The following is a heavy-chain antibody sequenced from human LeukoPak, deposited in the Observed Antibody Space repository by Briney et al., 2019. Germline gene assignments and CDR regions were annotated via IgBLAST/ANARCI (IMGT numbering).Heavy chain of an antibody. Sequence: GASVKVSCKASGYTFTGYYMHWVRQAPGQGLEWMGWINPNSGGTNYAQKFQGRVTMTRDTSISTAYMELSRLRSDDTAVYYCARVRYDSSGYYGPHWYFDLWGRGTLVTVSS. CDR2: INPNSGGT. D-gene: IGHD3-22*01. J-gene: IGHJ2*01. V-gene: IGHV1-2*02. CDR1: GYTFTGYY. CDR3: ARVRYDSSGYYGPHWYFDL.